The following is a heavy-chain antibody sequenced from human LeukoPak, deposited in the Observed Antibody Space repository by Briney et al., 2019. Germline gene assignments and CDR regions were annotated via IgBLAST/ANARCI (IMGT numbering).Heavy chain of an antibody. CDR2: IKRETDGGTT. Sequence: GGSLRLSCAASGFSFNTFAMSWVRQAPGKGLEWVGLIKRETDGGTTDFAAPVKGRFTISRDDSKNTLYLQMNRLTSEDTAVYYCAQGSGFYYDYWGQGTLVTVSS. CDR1: GFSFNTFA. J-gene: IGHJ4*02. D-gene: IGHD3-22*01. V-gene: IGHV3-15*01. CDR3: AQGSGFYYDY.